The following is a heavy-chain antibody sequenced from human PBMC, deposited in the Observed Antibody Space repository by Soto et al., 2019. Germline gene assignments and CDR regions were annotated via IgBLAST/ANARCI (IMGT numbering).Heavy chain of an antibody. CDR2: IDSGGTT. CDR1: GGSISSRPAY. J-gene: IGHJ5*02. D-gene: IGHD2-15*01. CDR3: ARDIAIPWFFL. Sequence: QLQLQGSGPGLVKPSGTLSLTCSVSGGSISSRPAYWGWIRQPPGKALEWIGSIDSGGTTIYNPSLKNRVPISIDTSKLPVYLTLKYVAAADTAVYYCARDIAIPWFFLWGQGTLVTVSS. V-gene: IGHV4-39*02.